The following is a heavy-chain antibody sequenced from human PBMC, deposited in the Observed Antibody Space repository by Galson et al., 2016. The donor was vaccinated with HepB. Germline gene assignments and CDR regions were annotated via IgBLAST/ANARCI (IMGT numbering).Heavy chain of an antibody. CDR3: ARGGTTLVSTSYFDS. D-gene: IGHD4-23*01. J-gene: IGHJ4*02. CDR1: GLTFSHYP. CDR2: ISTSSASI. V-gene: IGHV3-48*02. Sequence: SLRLSCAASGLTFSHYPMNWVRQAPGKGLEWVSYISTSSASIYYADSVKGRFTVSRDNAKNSLYLQMNSLRDGDTAVYYCARGGTTLVSTSYFDSWGQGTLVTVSS.